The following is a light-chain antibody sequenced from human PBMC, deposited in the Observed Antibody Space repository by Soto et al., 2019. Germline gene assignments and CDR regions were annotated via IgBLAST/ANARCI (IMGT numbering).Light chain of an antibody. CDR3: QHANSFPGA. V-gene: IGKV1-12*01. Sequence: DIQMTQSPSSVSASVGDRVTITCRASQGISSWLAWYQQKPGKAPKLLIYAASSLQSGVPSRFSGSGSGTEFQPTISRPAAEDFATYFCQHANSFPGAFGQGTKVEIK. J-gene: IGKJ1*01. CDR2: AAS. CDR1: QGISSW.